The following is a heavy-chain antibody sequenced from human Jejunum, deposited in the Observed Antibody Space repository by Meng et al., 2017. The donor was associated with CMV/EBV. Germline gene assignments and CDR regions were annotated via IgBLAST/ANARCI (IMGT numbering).Heavy chain of an antibody. J-gene: IGHJ4*02. Sequence: KASAYTVSSYGISWVRQAPGQGFEWMGWISAYNGNTNYAQKLQGRVTMTTDTSTSIAYMELRSLRSDDTAVYYCARDSVGATTAGYWGQGTLVTVSS. CDR3: ARDSVGATTAGY. CDR2: ISAYNGNT. V-gene: IGHV1-18*01. CDR1: AYTVSSYG. D-gene: IGHD1-26*01.